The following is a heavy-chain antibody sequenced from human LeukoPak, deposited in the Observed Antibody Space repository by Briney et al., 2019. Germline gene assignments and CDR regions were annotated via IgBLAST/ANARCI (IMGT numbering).Heavy chain of an antibody. CDR2: INSDGSAT. J-gene: IGHJ4*02. V-gene: IGHV3-74*01. Sequence: GGSLRLSCAASGFTFSGYWMHWVRQAPGKGLVWVSRINSDGSATSYADSVMGRFTISRDNAKNTLYLQMNSLRAEDTAVYYCARVIYSGWQGELSDWGQGTLVTVSS. CDR1: GFTFSGYW. CDR3: ARVIYSGWQGELSD. D-gene: IGHD6-19*01.